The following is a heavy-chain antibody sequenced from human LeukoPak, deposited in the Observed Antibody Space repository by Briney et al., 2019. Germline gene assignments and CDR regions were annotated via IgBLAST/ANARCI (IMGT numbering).Heavy chain of an antibody. CDR2: IYHSGST. CDR3: ARAGGWSPGTDY. V-gene: IGHV4-4*02. Sequence: SETLSLTCAVSGGSISSSNWWSWVRQPPGKGLEWIGEIYHSGSTNYNPSLKSRVTISVDKSKNQFSLKLSSATAADTAVYYCARAGGWSPGTDYWGQGTLVTVSS. D-gene: IGHD6-19*01. J-gene: IGHJ4*02. CDR1: GGSISSSNW.